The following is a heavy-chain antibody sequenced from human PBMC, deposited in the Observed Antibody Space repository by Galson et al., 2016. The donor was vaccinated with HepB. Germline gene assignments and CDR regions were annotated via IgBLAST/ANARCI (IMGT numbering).Heavy chain of an antibody. CDR1: GVSINSLTW. V-gene: IGHV4/OR15-8*02. CDR2: ISHPGNT. CDR3: ARNPGSTNHPYYLDY. D-gene: IGHD1-14*01. Sequence: ETLSLTCAVSGVSINSLTWWTWVRLPPGRGLEWIGQISHPGNTNYNPSLKSRVTVSLDKSKNHFSLNLASVTAADTAVYHCARNPGSTNHPYYLDYWGQGTLVTVSS. J-gene: IGHJ4*02.